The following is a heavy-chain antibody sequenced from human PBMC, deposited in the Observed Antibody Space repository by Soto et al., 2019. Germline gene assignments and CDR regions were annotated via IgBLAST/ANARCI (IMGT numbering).Heavy chain of an antibody. CDR2: IYYSGST. D-gene: IGHD4-17*01. CDR1: GASISSATYY. Sequence: QVQLQESGPGLLKPSQTLSLTCTVSGASISSATYYWTWIRQHPGKGLEWIGYIYYSGSTYYNPSIKSRLTMSVDTSKNQFSQKLSSVTAADTAVYFCARDRHGDEIDYWGQGTLVTVSS. V-gene: IGHV4-31*03. J-gene: IGHJ4*02. CDR3: ARDRHGDEIDY.